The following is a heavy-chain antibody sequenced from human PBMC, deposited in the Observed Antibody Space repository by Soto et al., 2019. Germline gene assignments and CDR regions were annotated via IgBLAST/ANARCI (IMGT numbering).Heavy chain of an antibody. CDR1: GYPFPTYW. D-gene: IGHD5-18*01. CDR2: IDPHDSYT. J-gene: IGHJ3*02. Sequence: PGESLNNSCEGSGYPFPTYWITWVRQMPGKGLEWMGRIDPHDSYTTYGPSFQGHVSISIDKSIRTAYLQWSSLKASDTAIYYCARHGYYGFDIWGRGTMVTVSS. V-gene: IGHV5-10-1*01. CDR3: ARHGYYGFDI.